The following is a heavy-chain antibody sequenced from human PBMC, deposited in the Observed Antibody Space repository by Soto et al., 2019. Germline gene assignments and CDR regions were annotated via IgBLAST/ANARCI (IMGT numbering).Heavy chain of an antibody. V-gene: IGHV3-15*01. Sequence: GSLRLSCVASEFIFSNAWMSWVRQAPGKGLEWVGRIKSKIAGGATDYAAPVKGRFSISRDYSKNTLYLQMNRLKTEDTAVYYRTTVTVVDVHPDYWGQGTLVTVSS. CDR2: IKSKIAGGAT. J-gene: IGHJ4*02. CDR1: EFIFSNAW. CDR3: TTVTVVDVHPDY. D-gene: IGHD2-15*01.